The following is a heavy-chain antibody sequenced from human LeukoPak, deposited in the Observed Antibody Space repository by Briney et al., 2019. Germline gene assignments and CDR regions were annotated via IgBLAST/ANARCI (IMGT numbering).Heavy chain of an antibody. Sequence: PSRTLSRTCTVSGGSISSGSYYWSWIRQPAGKGQEWIGRIYTSGSTNYNPSLKSRVTISVDTSKNQFSLKLSSVTAADTAVYYCALGSITMVRGVHRKAFDIWGQGTMVTVSS. D-gene: IGHD3-10*01. CDR3: ALGSITMVRGVHRKAFDI. CDR2: IYTSGST. V-gene: IGHV4-61*02. CDR1: GGSISSGSYY. J-gene: IGHJ3*02.